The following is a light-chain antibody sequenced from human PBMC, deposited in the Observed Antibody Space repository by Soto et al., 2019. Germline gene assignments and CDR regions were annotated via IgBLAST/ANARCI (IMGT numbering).Light chain of an antibody. J-gene: IGKJ5*01. Sequence: IHPTQSPTTKTASVGDRVSITYRAIQSISSWLAWYQQKPGKAHKLLIYDAYSLQSGVQARFSGSGSGTDFTLTIRCLQSEDFATYYCKQYYSYPFTFGQGTRLEIK. CDR1: QSISSW. CDR3: KQYYSYPFT. CDR2: DAY. V-gene: IGKV1-5*01.